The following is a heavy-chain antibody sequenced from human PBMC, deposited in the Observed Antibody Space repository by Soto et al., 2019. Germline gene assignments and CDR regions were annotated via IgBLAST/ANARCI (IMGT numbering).Heavy chain of an antibody. CDR1: GFTFSSYG. J-gene: IGHJ4*02. CDR3: AKDGRLYSTVTSPFDY. Sequence: GGSLRLSCAASGFTFSSYGMHWVRQAPGKGLEWVAVISYDGSNKYYADSVKGRFTISRDNSKNTLYLQMNSLRAEDTAVYYCAKDGRLYSTVTSPFDYWGQGTLVTVSS. D-gene: IGHD4-17*01. V-gene: IGHV3-30*18. CDR2: ISYDGSNK.